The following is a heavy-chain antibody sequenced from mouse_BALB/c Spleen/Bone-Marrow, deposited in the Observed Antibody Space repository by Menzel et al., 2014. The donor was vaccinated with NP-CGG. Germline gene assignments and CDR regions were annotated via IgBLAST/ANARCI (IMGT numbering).Heavy chain of an antibody. J-gene: IGHJ4*01. Sequence: VQLQQSGAELVKPGASVKLSCTASGFNIKDTYMHWVKQRPEQGLEWIGRIDPANGNTKYDPKFQGKATITADTSSNTAYLQLSSPTSEDTAVYYCARYYRYGYYAMDHWGQGTSVTVSS. D-gene: IGHD2-14*01. V-gene: IGHV14-3*02. CDR3: ARYYRYGYYAMDH. CDR2: IDPANGNT. CDR1: GFNIKDTY.